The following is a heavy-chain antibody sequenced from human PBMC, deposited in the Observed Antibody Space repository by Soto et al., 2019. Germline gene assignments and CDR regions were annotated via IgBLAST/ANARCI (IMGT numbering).Heavy chain of an antibody. D-gene: IGHD2-15*01. J-gene: IGHJ4*02. Sequence: QVQLVQSGGEVKKPGASVKVSCKTSGYTFTNYGITWVRQAPGQGLKWIGWISAYNGDTNYAQKFQGRVIMTTDTSTTTDYMELRSLRSDDTAVYYCARGPAGGLRGGVSYWGQGTLVTVSS. CDR3: ARGPAGGLRGGVSY. V-gene: IGHV1-18*04. CDR1: GYTFTNYG. CDR2: ISAYNGDT.